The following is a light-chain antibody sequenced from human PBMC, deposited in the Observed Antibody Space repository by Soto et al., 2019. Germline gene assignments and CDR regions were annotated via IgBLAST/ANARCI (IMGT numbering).Light chain of an antibody. V-gene: IGKV3-11*01. Sequence: EIVLTQSPATLSLSPGERATLSCRASQSVSSYLAWYQQKPGQAPRLLIYDASNRATGIPARFSGSGSGTDFTLTLSSLEPEDFAFYYCQQRSNWPPSITFGQGTRLEIK. CDR2: DAS. CDR1: QSVSSY. CDR3: QQRSNWPPSIT. J-gene: IGKJ5*01.